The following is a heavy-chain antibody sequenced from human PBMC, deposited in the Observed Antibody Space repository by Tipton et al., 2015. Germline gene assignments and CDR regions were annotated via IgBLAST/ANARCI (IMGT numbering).Heavy chain of an antibody. Sequence: TLSLTCTVSGDSVNSGNYYWSWIRQAAGKELEWIGRISTSVTTNFNPSLKSRVSMSLDTSKNEISLKLTSLIAADTAVYYCARVGVNYGLDVWGQGTTVTVS. V-gene: IGHV4-61*02. J-gene: IGHJ6*02. CDR2: ISTSVTT. CDR3: ARVGVNYGLDV. CDR1: GDSVNSGNYY.